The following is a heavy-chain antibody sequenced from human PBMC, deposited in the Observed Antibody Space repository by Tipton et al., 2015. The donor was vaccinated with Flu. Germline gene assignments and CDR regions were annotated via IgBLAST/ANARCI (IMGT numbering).Heavy chain of an antibody. CDR3: ARRDYSNYVSDPKSWFDP. J-gene: IGHJ5*02. CDR2: IYYSGST. Sequence: TLSLTCSVSGDSISTYYWSWIRQPPGKRLEWIGYIYYSGSTNYNPSLKSRVTISIDTSKNQFSLNMRSVTAADMAVYYCARRDYSNYVSDPKSWFDPWGQGTLVAVSS. V-gene: IGHV4-59*08. CDR1: GDSISTYY. D-gene: IGHD4-11*01.